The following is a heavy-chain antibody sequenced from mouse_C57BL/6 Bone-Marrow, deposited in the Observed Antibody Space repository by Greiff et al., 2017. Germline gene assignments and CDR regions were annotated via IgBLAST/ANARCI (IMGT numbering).Heavy chain of an antibody. D-gene: IGHD1-1*01. V-gene: IGHV1-47*01. J-gene: IGHJ2*01. CDR3: ARVNYYGSSWDYFDY. CDR1: GYTFTTYP. Sequence: VQLQESGAELVKPGASVKMSCKASGYTFTTYPIEWMKQNHGKSLEWIGNFHPYNDDTKYNEKFKGKATLTVEKSSSTVYLALSRLTSDESAVYYCARVNYYGSSWDYFDYWGQGTTLTVSS. CDR2: FHPYNDDT.